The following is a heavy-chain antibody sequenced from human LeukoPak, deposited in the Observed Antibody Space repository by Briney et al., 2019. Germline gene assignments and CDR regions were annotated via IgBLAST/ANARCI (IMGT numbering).Heavy chain of an antibody. Sequence: GGSLRLSCAASGFTFSRYWMSWVRQAPGKGLEWVANINQDGSEKYYVDSVKGRFTISRDNAKNSLYLQMNSLRAEDTALYHCARDATITYYYDRSGYYYDYWGQGTLVTVSS. V-gene: IGHV3-7*03. CDR3: ARDATITYYYDRSGYYYDY. CDR2: INQDGSEK. CDR1: GFTFSRYW. J-gene: IGHJ4*02. D-gene: IGHD3-22*01.